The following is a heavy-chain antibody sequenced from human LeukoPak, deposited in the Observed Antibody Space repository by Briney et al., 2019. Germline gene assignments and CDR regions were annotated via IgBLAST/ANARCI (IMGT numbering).Heavy chain of an antibody. CDR1: GFTLSSYW. CDR2: IKHDGTET. Sequence: GRSLRLSCAASGFTLSSYWMSWVRQAPGKGLEWVASIKHDGTETYFVDSVKGRFTISRDTAKNSLYLQMNSLRVEDTAVYFCARDSRGFSYGPNTDYWGQGTLVTVSS. D-gene: IGHD5-18*01. V-gene: IGHV3-7*01. J-gene: IGHJ4*02. CDR3: ARDSRGFSYGPNTDY.